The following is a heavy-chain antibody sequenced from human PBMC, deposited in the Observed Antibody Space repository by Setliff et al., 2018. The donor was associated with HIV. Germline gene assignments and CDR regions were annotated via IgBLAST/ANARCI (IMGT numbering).Heavy chain of an antibody. V-gene: IGHV5-51*01. CDR1: GYSFSSNW. CDR3: ARVMVGAYDAFDL. D-gene: IGHD1-26*01. CDR2: IYPGDSDT. Sequence: PGESLKISCQSSGYSFSSNWIAGVRQMPGEGLEWMGIIYPGDSDTRYSPSLQGQVSISVDMSLNTAYLQWRSLKASDTAMYYCARVMVGAYDAFDLWGQGTMVTVSS. J-gene: IGHJ3*01.